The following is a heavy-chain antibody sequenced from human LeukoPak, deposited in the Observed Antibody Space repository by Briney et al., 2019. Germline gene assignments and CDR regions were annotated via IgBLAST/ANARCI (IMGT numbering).Heavy chain of an antibody. CDR1: GFTFGSYA. D-gene: IGHD3-22*01. Sequence: GGSLRLSCVASGFTFGSYAMSWVRQAPGKGLEWVSAMSGSGGSTYYADSVKGRFTISRDNSKNTLYLQMNSLRAEDTAVYYCTTDPTEDYDSSGYTFDYWGQGTLVTVSS. V-gene: IGHV3-23*01. J-gene: IGHJ4*02. CDR3: TTDPTEDYDSSGYTFDY. CDR2: MSGSGGST.